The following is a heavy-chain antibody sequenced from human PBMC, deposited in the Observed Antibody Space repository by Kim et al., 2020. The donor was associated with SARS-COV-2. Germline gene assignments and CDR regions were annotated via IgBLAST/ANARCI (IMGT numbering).Heavy chain of an antibody. J-gene: IGHJ6*02. CDR1: GFTFSSYG. Sequence: GGSLRLSCAASGFTFSSYGMHWVRQAPGKGLEWVAVIWYDGSNKYYADSVKGRFTISRDNSKNTLYLQMNSLRAEDTAVYYCARGDSIITMVRGPSQEGGMDVWGQGTTVTVSS. CDR2: IWYDGSNK. D-gene: IGHD3-10*01. CDR3: ARGDSIITMVRGPSQEGGMDV. V-gene: IGHV3-33*01.